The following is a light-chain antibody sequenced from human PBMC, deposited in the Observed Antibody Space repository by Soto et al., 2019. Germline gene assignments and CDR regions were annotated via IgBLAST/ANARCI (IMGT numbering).Light chain of an antibody. CDR3: QQYNTPWT. CDR1: QSISRW. CDR2: DAS. J-gene: IGKJ1*01. Sequence: DIQMTQSPSTLSASVGDRVTITCRASQSISRWLAWYQQKPGKAPNLLFYDASTLHSGVPSRFSGSGSGTEFTLTITNLQPDDFATDFCQQYNTPWTFGQGTNVEIK. V-gene: IGKV1-5*01.